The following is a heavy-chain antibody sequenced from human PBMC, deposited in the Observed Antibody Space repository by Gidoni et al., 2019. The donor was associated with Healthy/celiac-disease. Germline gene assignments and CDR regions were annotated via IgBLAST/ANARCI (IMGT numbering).Heavy chain of an antibody. CDR1: GYTFTSYD. CDR3: ARGPRHYYGSGSYYTLLWFDP. Sequence: QVQLVQSGAEVKKPGASVKVSCKASGYTFTSYDINWLRQATGQGLEWMGWMTPNSGNTGYAQKFQGRVTMTRNTSISTAYMELSSLRSEDTAVYYCARGPRHYYGSGSYYTLLWFDPWGQGTLVTVSS. J-gene: IGHJ5*02. CDR2: MTPNSGNT. V-gene: IGHV1-8*01. D-gene: IGHD3-10*01.